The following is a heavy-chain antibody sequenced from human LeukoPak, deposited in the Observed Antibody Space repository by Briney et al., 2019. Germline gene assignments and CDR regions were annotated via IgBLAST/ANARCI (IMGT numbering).Heavy chain of an antibody. CDR3: ARLRMVRGVIKLFYYFDY. Sequence: PGGSLRLSCAASGFTFSDYYMSWLRQAPGKGLEGVANIKQDGSEKYYVDSVKGRFTISRDNAKNSLYLQMNSLRAENTAVYYCARLRMVRGVIKLFYYFDYWGQGTLVTVSS. CDR2: IKQDGSEK. V-gene: IGHV3-7*01. D-gene: IGHD3-10*01. CDR1: GFTFSDYY. J-gene: IGHJ4*02.